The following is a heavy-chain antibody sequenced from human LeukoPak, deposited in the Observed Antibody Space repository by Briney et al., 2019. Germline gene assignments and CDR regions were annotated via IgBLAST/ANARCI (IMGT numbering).Heavy chain of an antibody. CDR2: ISGSGCST. V-gene: IGHV3-23*01. D-gene: IGHD6-13*01. J-gene: IGHJ5*02. Sequence: PGGSLRLSCAASGFTFSSYAMSWVRQAPGKGLEWVSAISGSGCSTYYADSVKGRFTISRDNSKNTLYLQMNSLRAEDTAVYYCAKDRWALSPQGWFDPWGQGTLVTVSS. CDR1: GFTFSSYA. CDR3: AKDRWALSPQGWFDP.